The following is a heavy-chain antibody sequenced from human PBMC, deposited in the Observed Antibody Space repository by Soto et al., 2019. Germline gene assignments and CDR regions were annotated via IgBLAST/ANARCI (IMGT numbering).Heavy chain of an antibody. Sequence: GGSLRLSCAASGFTFSSYGMHWVRQAPGKGLEWVAVISYDGSNKYYADSVKGRFTISRDNSKNTLYLQMNSLRAEDTAVYYCAKTPYSSGYCAYWGQGTLVTVSS. J-gene: IGHJ4*02. D-gene: IGHD3-22*01. CDR2: ISYDGSNK. V-gene: IGHV3-30*18. CDR3: AKTPYSSGYCAY. CDR1: GFTFSSYG.